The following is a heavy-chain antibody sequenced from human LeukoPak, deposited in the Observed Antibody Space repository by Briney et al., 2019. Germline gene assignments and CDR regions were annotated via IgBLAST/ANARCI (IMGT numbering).Heavy chain of an antibody. V-gene: IGHV3-49*04. CDR1: GFTFGDYA. CDR2: IRSKAYGGTT. J-gene: IGHJ4*02. CDR3: TAYYGAFDY. Sequence: GGSLXLSCTASGFTFGDYAMSWVRQAPGKGLEWVGFIRSKAYGGTTEYAASVKGRFTISRDDSKSIAYLQMNSLKTEDTAVYYCTAYYGAFDYWGQGTLVTVSS. D-gene: IGHD2/OR15-2a*01.